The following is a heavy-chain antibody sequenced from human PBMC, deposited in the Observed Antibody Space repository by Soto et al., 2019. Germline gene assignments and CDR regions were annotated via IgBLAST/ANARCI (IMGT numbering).Heavy chain of an antibody. CDR2: ISDSGDYT. J-gene: IGHJ4*02. V-gene: IGHV3-23*01. D-gene: IGHD3-9*01. CDR1: GFTFSSFG. CDR3: ATIKRLRYFVWSLGAFDY. Sequence: EVQLLESGGGLVQPGGSLRLSCTASGFTFSSFGMTWVRQAPGKGLEWVSVISDSGDYTYYADSVRGRFSISRDNSKNTVYLQMNSLRAEDTAVFYCATIKRLRYFVWSLGAFDYWGQGTLVTVSS.